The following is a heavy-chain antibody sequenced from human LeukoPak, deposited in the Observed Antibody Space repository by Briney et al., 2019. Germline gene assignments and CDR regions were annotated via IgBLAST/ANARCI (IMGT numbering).Heavy chain of an antibody. J-gene: IGHJ4*02. V-gene: IGHV3-74*01. CDR3: ARDRSSLGLWFGELRN. CDR2: IYSDGSST. D-gene: IGHD3-10*01. Sequence: GGSLRLSCAASGFTSSSYWMHWVRQAPGKGLVWVSRIYSDGSSTNYADSVKGRFTISRDNAKNTLYLQMNSLRAEDTAVYYCARDRSSLGLWFGELRNWGQGTLVTVSS. CDR1: GFTSSSYW.